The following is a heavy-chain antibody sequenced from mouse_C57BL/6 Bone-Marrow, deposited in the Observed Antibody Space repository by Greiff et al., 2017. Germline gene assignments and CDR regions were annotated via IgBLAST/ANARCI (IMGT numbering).Heavy chain of an antibody. CDR1: GYAFTNYL. V-gene: IGHV1-54*01. CDR2: INPGSGGT. J-gene: IGHJ3*01. Sequence: QVQLQQSGAELVRPGTSVKVSCKASGYAFTNYLIEWVKQRPGQGLEWIGVINPGSGGTNYNEQFKGKANLTADKSSSTAYMQLSSLTSEDSAVYFCATARAPFANWGQGPLVTDSA. CDR3: ATARAPFAN. D-gene: IGHD3-2*01.